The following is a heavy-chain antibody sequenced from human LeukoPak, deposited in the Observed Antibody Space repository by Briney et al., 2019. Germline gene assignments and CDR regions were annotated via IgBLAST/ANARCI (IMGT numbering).Heavy chain of an antibody. D-gene: IGHD3-22*01. J-gene: IGHJ4*02. V-gene: IGHV4-34*01. CDR1: GGSFSGYY. Sequence: PSETLSLTCAVYGGSFSGYYWNWIRQPPGKGLEWIGEINHSGSTNYNPSLKSRATISVDTSKKQFSLKLSSVTAADTAVYYCARELPPVVKYHFDSWGQGTLVTVSS. CDR3: ARELPPVVKYHFDS. CDR2: INHSGST.